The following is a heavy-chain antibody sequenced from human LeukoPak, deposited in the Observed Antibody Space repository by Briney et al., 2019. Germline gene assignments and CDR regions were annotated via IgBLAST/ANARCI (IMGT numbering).Heavy chain of an antibody. Sequence: PGRSLRLSCAASGFTFSSYAMHWVRQAPGKGLEWVAVISYDGSNKYYADSVKGRFTISRDNSKNTLYLQMNSLRAEDTAVYYCASSVVTAIDYWGQGTLVTVSS. D-gene: IGHD2-21*02. J-gene: IGHJ4*02. CDR2: ISYDGSNK. V-gene: IGHV3-30-3*01. CDR1: GFTFSSYA. CDR3: ASSVVTAIDY.